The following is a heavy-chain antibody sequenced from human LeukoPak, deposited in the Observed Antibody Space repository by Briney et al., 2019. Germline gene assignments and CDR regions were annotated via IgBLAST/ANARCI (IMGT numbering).Heavy chain of an antibody. CDR2: ISYDGNNN. CDR3: ARHDWFDP. D-gene: IGHD3-3*01. V-gene: IGHV3-30*03. J-gene: IGHJ5*02. CDR1: GFTFSSYS. Sequence: GGSLRLSCAASGFTFSSYSMHWVRQAPGKGLEWVAVISYDGNNNYYADSVKGRFTISRDNSRNTLYLQMNSLRAEDTAVYYCARHDWFDPWGQGTLVTVSS.